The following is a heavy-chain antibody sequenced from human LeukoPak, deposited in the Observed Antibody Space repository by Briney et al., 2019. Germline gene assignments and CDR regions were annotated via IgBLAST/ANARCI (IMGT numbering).Heavy chain of an antibody. V-gene: IGHV3-48*01. CDR1: GCTFSSYD. CDR3: ARGGSSWFSY. CDR2: IHDGGSPI. Sequence: AGSLRLSCAASGCTFSSYDMTWVRQAPGKGLEWISYIHDGGSPIYYADSVKGRITVSRDNAKNSLYLQMNRLRAEDTAVYYCARGGSSWFSYWGQGTLVTVSS. J-gene: IGHJ4*02. D-gene: IGHD6-13*01.